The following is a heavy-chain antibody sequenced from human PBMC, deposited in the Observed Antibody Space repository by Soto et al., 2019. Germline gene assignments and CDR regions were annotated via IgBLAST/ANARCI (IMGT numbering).Heavy chain of an antibody. J-gene: IGHJ6*03. CDR1: GFTFSSYD. CDR3: ARAQGQITIFGVVRYYYMDV. D-gene: IGHD3-3*01. Sequence: QPGGSLRLSCAASGFTFSSYDMHWVRQATGKGLEWVSAIGTAGDTYYPGSVKGRFTISRENAKNSLYLQMNSLRAGDTAVYYCARAQGQITIFGVVRYYYMDVWGKGTTVTVSS. V-gene: IGHV3-13*01. CDR2: IGTAGDT.